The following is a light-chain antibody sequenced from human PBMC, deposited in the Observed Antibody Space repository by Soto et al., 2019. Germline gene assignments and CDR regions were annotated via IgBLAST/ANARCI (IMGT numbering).Light chain of an antibody. Sequence: DIQMTQSPSSLSASVEDRVIITCRASQSISNHLNWYQQKPGKAPKLLIFAASSLQSGVPPRFSASGSGTEFTLTISSLQPDDFATYYCQHYNSYSEAFGQGTTVDIK. J-gene: IGKJ1*01. CDR2: AAS. CDR1: QSISNH. V-gene: IGKV1-39*01. CDR3: QHYNSYSEA.